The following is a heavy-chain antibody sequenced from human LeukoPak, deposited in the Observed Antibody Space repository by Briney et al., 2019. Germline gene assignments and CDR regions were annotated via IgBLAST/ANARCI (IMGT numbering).Heavy chain of an antibody. J-gene: IGHJ1*01. CDR3: ATVDSSGYYYLH. CDR2: FDPEDGET. V-gene: IGHV1-24*01. D-gene: IGHD3-22*01. Sequence: ASVKVSCKASGYTLTELSMHWVRQAPGKGLEWMGGFDPEDGETIYAQKFQGRVTMTEDTSTDTAYMELSSLRSEDTAVYYCATVDSSGYYYLHWGQGTLVTVSS. CDR1: GYTLTELS.